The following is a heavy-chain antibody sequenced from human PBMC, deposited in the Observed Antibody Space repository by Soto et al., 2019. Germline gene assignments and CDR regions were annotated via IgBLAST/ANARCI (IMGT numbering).Heavy chain of an antibody. CDR3: ARDRIGGKQQLIGRYYYYGMDV. D-gene: IGHD6-13*01. CDR1: GFTVSSNY. J-gene: IGHJ6*02. Sequence: PGGSLRLSCAASGFTVSSNYMSWVRQAPGKGLEWVSVIYSGGSTYYADSVKGRFTISRDNSKNTLYLQMNSLRAEDTAVYYCARDRIGGKQQLIGRYYYYGMDVWGQGTTVTVSS. CDR2: IYSGGST. V-gene: IGHV3-53*01.